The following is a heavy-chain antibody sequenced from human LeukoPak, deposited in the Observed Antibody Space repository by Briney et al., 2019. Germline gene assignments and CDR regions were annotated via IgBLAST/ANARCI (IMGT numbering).Heavy chain of an antibody. Sequence: PSETLSLTCSVSDDSITMYYWTWIRQPPGKGLEWIGYVDHTGSTNFNPSLNGRVSISRDTTKNLFSLRLRSVTAADTAVYYCARGRVQWLPSSYYFDYWGQGTLVTVSS. J-gene: IGHJ4*02. D-gene: IGHD6-19*01. V-gene: IGHV4-59*12. CDR1: DDSITMYY. CDR2: VDHTGST. CDR3: ARGRVQWLPSSYYFDY.